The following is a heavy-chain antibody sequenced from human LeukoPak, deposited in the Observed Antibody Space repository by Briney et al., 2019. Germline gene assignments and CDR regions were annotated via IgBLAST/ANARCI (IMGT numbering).Heavy chain of an antibody. CDR3: ARKVSCSSTSCYSDDAFDI. V-gene: IGHV3-21*01. D-gene: IGHD2-2*01. J-gene: IGHJ3*02. CDR2: ISSSSSYI. Sequence: PGGSLRLSCAASGFTFSNYWMTWVRQAPGKGLEWVSSISSSSSYIYYADSVKGRFTISRDNAKNSLYLQMNSLRAEDTAVYYCARKVSCSSTSCYSDDAFDIWGQGTMVTVSS. CDR1: GFTFSNYW.